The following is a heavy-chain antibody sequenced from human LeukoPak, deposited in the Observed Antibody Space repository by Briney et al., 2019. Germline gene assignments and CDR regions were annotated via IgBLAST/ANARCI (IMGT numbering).Heavy chain of an antibody. Sequence: ASVKVSCKVSGYTLTELSMHWVRQAPGKGLEWMGGFDPEDGETIYAQKFQGRVTMTEDTSTDTAYMELSSLRSEDTAVYYCATVPDYGSGSYSFDYWGQGTLVTVSS. J-gene: IGHJ4*02. V-gene: IGHV1-24*01. CDR2: FDPEDGET. CDR3: ATVPDYGSGSYSFDY. CDR1: GYTLTELS. D-gene: IGHD3-10*01.